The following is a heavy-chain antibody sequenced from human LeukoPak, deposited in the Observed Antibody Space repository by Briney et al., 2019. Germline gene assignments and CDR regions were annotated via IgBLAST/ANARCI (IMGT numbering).Heavy chain of an antibody. D-gene: IGHD5-18*01. CDR2: ISSNGGGT. CDR1: GFTFGDYG. Sequence: GGSLRLSCTTSGFTFGDYGMSWVRQAPGKGLEYVSAISSNGGGTYYANSVKGRFTISRDNSKNTLYLQVGSLRVEDMGVYYCARITEGYSYGGYFDYWGQGTLVTVSS. J-gene: IGHJ4*02. CDR3: ARITEGYSYGGYFDY. V-gene: IGHV3-64*01.